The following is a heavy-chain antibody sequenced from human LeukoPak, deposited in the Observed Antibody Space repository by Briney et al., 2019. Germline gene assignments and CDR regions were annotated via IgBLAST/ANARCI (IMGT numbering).Heavy chain of an antibody. CDR3: ARDQYYDSKGWFDP. V-gene: IGHV1-8*01. Sequence: GASVKVSCKASGYTFTSYDINWVRQATGQGLEWMGWMNPNSGNTGYAQKFQGRVTMTRSTSISTAYMELSSLRSDDTAVYYCARDQYYDSKGWFDPWGQGTLVTVSS. CDR2: MNPNSGNT. J-gene: IGHJ5*02. CDR1: GYTFTSYD. D-gene: IGHD3-22*01.